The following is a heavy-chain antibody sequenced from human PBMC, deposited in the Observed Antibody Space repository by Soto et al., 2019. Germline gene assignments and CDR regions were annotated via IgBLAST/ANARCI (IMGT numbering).Heavy chain of an antibody. D-gene: IGHD4-4*01. CDR2: IYYSGST. CDR1: VGSISSGGYY. J-gene: IGHJ6*03. V-gene: IGHV4-31*03. CDR3: ASGGNPYSNYQGYYYYYMDV. Sequence: ASETLSLTCTVSVGSISSGGYYWSWIRQHPGKGLEWIGYIYYSGSTYYNPSLKSRVTISVDTSKNQFSLKLSSVTAADTAVYYCASGGNPYSNYQGYYYYYMDVWGKGTTVTVSS.